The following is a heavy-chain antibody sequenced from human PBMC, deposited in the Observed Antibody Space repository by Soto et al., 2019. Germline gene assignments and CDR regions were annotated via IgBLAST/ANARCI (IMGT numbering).Heavy chain of an antibody. Sequence: PGGSLRLSCAASGFTFRNYAIHWVRQAPGKGLEWVAVISRDGSHKYYLDSVKGRFTISRDNSKDTANLLMNSLRDDDSAMYYCARSRNSAVADSFDFWGQGTLVTVSS. CDR3: ARSRNSAVADSFDF. V-gene: IGHV3-30*04. D-gene: IGHD1-26*01. J-gene: IGHJ4*02. CDR2: ISRDGSHK. CDR1: GFTFRNYA.